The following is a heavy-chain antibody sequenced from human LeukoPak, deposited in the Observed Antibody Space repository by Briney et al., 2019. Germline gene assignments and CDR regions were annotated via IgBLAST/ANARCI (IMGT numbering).Heavy chain of an antibody. Sequence: GGSLRLPCAASGFTFDDYAMHWVRQAPGKGLEWVSGISWNSGSIGYADSVKGRFTISRDNAKNSLYLQMNSLRAEDTALYYCARIAADYYYGMDVWGQGTTVTVSS. J-gene: IGHJ6*02. CDR1: GFTFDDYA. CDR2: ISWNSGSI. CDR3: ARIAADYYYGMDV. D-gene: IGHD6-13*01. V-gene: IGHV3-9*01.